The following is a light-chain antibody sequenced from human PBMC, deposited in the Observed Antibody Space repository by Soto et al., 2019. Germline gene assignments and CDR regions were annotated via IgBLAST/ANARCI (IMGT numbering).Light chain of an antibody. CDR1: QAIGVY. CDR3: QKYNSAPLT. CDR2: AAS. Sequence: DIQVTQSPSSLSASLGDRVTITCRANQAIGVYLAWFQQQPGKVPKLLIYAASALPSGVPSRFSGSVSGTDFTLTIRSLLPEDIATYYCQKYNSAPLTFGGGTKVEI. V-gene: IGKV1-27*01. J-gene: IGKJ4*01.